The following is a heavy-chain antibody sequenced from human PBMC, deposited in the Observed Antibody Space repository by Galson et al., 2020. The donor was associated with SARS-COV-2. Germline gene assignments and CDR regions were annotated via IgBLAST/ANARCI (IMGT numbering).Heavy chain of an antibody. Sequence: ALHGESLKISCAASEFTFSRYWMHWVRQAPGKGLVWVSRINSDGSSTTYADSVKGRFTISRDNAKNTLYLQMNSLRVEDTAVYYCAATGGYCTSTSCYGGGWWLDPWGQGTLVTVSS. J-gene: IGHJ5*02. CDR3: AATGGYCTSTSCYGGGWWLDP. V-gene: IGHV3-74*01. D-gene: IGHD2-2*01. CDR2: INSDGSST. CDR1: EFTFSRYW.